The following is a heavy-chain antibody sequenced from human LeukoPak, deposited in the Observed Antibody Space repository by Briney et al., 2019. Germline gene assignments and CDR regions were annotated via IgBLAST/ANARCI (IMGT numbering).Heavy chain of an antibody. CDR2: IYYSGST. D-gene: IGHD3-3*01. CDR1: GGSISSSSYY. Sequence: SETLSLTCTVSGGSISSSSYYWGWICQPPGKGLEWIGSIYYSGSTYYNPSLKSRVTISVDTSKNQFSLKLSSVTAADTAVYYCARGSLRYDFWSGYDAFDIWGQGTMVTVSS. CDR3: ARGSLRYDFWSGYDAFDI. J-gene: IGHJ3*02. V-gene: IGHV4-39*07.